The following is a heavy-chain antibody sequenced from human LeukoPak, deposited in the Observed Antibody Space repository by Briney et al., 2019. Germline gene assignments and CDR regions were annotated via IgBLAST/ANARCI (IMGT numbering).Heavy chain of an antibody. Sequence: PSQTLSLTCTVSGDSINSLDLWSWVRQPPGKGLEWIGEMYLSGTTHSNPSVKSRVTISIDKSKNQFFLNLSSVTAADTAVYYCAGLVGRYSSGLYYYYFDYWGQGTLVTVSS. CDR2: MYLSGTT. V-gene: IGHV4-4*02. D-gene: IGHD3-22*01. CDR3: AGLVGRYSSGLYYYYFDY. CDR1: GDSINSLDL. J-gene: IGHJ4*02.